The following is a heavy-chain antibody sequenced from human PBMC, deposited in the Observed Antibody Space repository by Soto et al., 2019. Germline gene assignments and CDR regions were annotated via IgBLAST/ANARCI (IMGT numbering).Heavy chain of an antibody. CDR3: ARTDPYVPVTYRGGNGFDP. D-gene: IGHD3-10*02. CDR2: IDWDDDK. Sequence: SGPTLVNPTHTLTLTCTFSGFTLTTTGMCVSWIRQPPGKALEWLALIDWDDDKYYSTSLKTRLTISKDTSKNQVGLTMTNMVPVDTATYYCARTDPYVPVTYRGGNGFDPWGPGTLVTVYS. J-gene: IGHJ5*02. CDR1: GFTLTTTGMC. V-gene: IGHV2-70*01.